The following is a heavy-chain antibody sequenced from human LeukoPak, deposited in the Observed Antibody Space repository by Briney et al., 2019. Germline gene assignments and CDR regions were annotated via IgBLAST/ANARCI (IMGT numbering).Heavy chain of an antibody. CDR1: GFTFEAYT. D-gene: IGHD5-24*01. V-gene: IGHV3-43*01. Sequence: GGSLRLSCAASGFTFEAYTMHWVRQAPGEGLEWVSLFSWDGGSKYYADSVRGRFTISRDNSKNSLYLQMNSLRSEDSAFYYCVGETESQRSFDFWGQGTLVTVSS. CDR2: FSWDGGSK. J-gene: IGHJ4*02. CDR3: VGETESQRSFDF.